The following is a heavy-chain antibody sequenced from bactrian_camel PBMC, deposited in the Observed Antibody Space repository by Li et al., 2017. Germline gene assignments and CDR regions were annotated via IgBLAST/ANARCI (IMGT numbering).Heavy chain of an antibody. CDR3: AAEEGLNSMMCRATWVVPGTPAIGW. Sequence: VQLVESGSGSVQPGGSLRLSCAASGHTDSTNCMAWFRQAPGKAREGVASFYVGGGTTYYADSVKGRFTVSEDDIGNAVYLRMNSLKPEDTAMYYCAAEEGLNSMMCRATWVVPGTPAIGWWGLGTQVTVS. V-gene: IGHV3S40*01. CDR2: FYVGGGTT. J-gene: IGHJ4*01. D-gene: IGHD6*01. CDR1: GHTDSTNC.